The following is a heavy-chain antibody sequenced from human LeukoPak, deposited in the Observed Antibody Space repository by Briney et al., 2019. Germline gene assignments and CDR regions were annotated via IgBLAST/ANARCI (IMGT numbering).Heavy chain of an antibody. CDR3: ARGRTMPLGY. J-gene: IGHJ4*02. D-gene: IGHD2-2*01. V-gene: IGHV1-2*02. CDR1: GYTLTELS. Sequence: HRASVKVSCKVSGYTLTELSMHWVRQAPGKGLEWMGWINPNSGGTNYAQKFQGRVTMTRDTSISTAYMELSRLRSDDTAVYYCARGRTMPLGYWGQGTLVTVSS. CDR2: INPNSGGT.